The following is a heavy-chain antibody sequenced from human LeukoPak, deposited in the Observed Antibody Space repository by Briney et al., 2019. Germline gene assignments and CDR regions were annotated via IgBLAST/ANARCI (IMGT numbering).Heavy chain of an antibody. V-gene: IGHV4-61*02. CDR1: GGSVGSDNSY. J-gene: IGHJ6*03. D-gene: IGHD3-3*01. CDR2: IYADGSS. CDR3: ARGVLRFLGADYTRYYYMDV. Sequence: SQTLSLTCTVSGGSVGSDNSYWNWIRQPAGKGLEWIGRIYADGSSTYNPSLKSRVTISVDTSKNQFSLKLSSVTAADTAVYYCARGVLRFLGADYTRYYYMDVWGKGTTVTVSS.